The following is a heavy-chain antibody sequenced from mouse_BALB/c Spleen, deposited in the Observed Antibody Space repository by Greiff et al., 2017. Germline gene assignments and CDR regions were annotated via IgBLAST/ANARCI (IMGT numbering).Heavy chain of an antibody. CDR3: ARGGGDWYFDV. CDR1: GFTFSSFG. V-gene: IGHV5-17*02. Sequence: EVKLMESGGGLVQPGGSRKLSCAASGFTFSSFGMHWVRQAPEKGLEWVAYISSGSSTIYYADTVTGRFTISRDNPKNTLFLQMTSLRSEDTAMYYCARGGGDWYFDVWGAGTTVTVSS. J-gene: IGHJ1*01. CDR2: ISSGSSTI.